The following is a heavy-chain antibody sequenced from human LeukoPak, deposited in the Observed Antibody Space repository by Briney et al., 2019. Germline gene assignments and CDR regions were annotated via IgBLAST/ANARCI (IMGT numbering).Heavy chain of an antibody. V-gene: IGHV4-59*01. CDR2: IYYSGST. Sequence: SETLSLTCTVSGGSISSYYWSWIRQPPGKGLEWIGYIYYSGSTNYNPSLKSRVTISVDTSKNQFSLKLSSVTAADTAVYYCAGIVVVPAAIATELELRGGWFDPWGQGTLVTVSS. D-gene: IGHD2-2*02. J-gene: IGHJ5*02. CDR1: GGSISSYY. CDR3: AGIVVVPAAIATELELRGGWFDP.